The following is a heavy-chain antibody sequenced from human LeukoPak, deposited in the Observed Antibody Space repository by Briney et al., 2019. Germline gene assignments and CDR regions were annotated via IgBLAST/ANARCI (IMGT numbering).Heavy chain of an antibody. D-gene: IGHD3-22*01. V-gene: IGHV3-74*01. J-gene: IGHJ2*01. CDR1: GFTFSFYW. CDR2: INNDGSIT. Sequence: PGGSLRLSCAASGFTFSFYWMRWVRQAPGEGLVWVSRINNDGSITDYADSVKGRFTISRDNAKNTLYLQMNSLRAGDTAMYYCARRLDSSGDYYWYFDLWGRGALVTVSS. CDR3: ARRLDSSGDYYWYFDL.